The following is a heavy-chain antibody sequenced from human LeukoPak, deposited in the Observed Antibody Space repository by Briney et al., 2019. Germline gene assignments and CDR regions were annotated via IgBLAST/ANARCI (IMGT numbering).Heavy chain of an antibody. J-gene: IGHJ6*03. CDR1: GFTFSSYG. V-gene: IGHV3-23*01. Sequence: AGGSLRLSCAASGFTFSSYGMSWVRQAPGKGLEWVSGISNSGGTTYYADSVKGRFTISRDNSKNTLYLQMNSLRAEDTAVYYCARVQLGYDSSGYINYYYYYMDVWGKGTTVTVSS. CDR3: ARVQLGYDSSGYINYYYYYMDV. D-gene: IGHD3-22*01. CDR2: ISNSGGTT.